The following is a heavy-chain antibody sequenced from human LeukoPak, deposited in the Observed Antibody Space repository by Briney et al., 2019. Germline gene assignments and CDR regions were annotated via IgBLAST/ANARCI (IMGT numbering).Heavy chain of an antibody. D-gene: IGHD3-10*01. V-gene: IGHV4-59*11. J-gene: IGHJ3*02. CDR3: ARGERLWFGEPGAFDI. CDR1: GGSISSHY. CDR2: IYYSGST. Sequence: SETLSLTCTVSGGSISSHYWSWIRQPPGKGLEWIGYIYYSGSTNYNPSLKSRVTISVDTSKNQFSLKLSSVTAADTAVYYCARGERLWFGEPGAFDIWGQGTIVTVSS.